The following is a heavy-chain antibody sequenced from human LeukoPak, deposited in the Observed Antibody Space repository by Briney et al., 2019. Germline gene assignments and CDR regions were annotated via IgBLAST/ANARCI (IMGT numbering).Heavy chain of an antibody. CDR1: GGSISSYY. J-gene: IGHJ4*02. CDR3: ARRLLSGDSSAFDY. V-gene: IGHV4-59*08. D-gene: IGHD3-22*01. Sequence: SETLSRTCTVSGGSISSYYWSWIRQPPGKGLEWIGYIYYSGSTNYNPSLKSRVTISVDTSKNQFSLKLSSVTAADTAVHYCARRLLSGDSSAFDYWGQGTPVTVSS. CDR2: IYYSGST.